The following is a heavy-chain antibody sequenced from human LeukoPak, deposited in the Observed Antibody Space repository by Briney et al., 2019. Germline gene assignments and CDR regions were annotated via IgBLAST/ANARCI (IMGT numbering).Heavy chain of an antibody. V-gene: IGHV3-74*01. J-gene: IGHJ3*02. CDR2: INSDGSST. CDR1: GFTFSSYW. Sequence: SGGSLRLSCAASGFTFSSYWMHWVRQAPGKGLVWDSRINSDGSSTSYADSVRGRFTISRDNSKNTLYLQMNSLRAEDTAVYYCAGIPPGDYKLSAFDIWGQGTMVTVSS. CDR3: AGIPPGDYKLSAFDI. D-gene: IGHD4-17*01.